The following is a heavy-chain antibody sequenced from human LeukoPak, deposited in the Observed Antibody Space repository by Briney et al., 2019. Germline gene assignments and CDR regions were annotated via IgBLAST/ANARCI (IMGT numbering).Heavy chain of an antibody. D-gene: IGHD3-10*01. CDR2: INHSGST. J-gene: IGHJ4*02. CDR3: ARRLIRDLWFGELSFVYFDY. CDR1: GGSFSGYY. Sequence: SETLSLTCAVYGGSFSGYYWSWIRQPPGKGLEWIGEINHSGSTNYNPSLKSRVTISVDTSKNQFSLKLSSVTAADTAVYYCARRLIRDLWFGELSFVYFDYWGQGTLVTVSS. V-gene: IGHV4-34*01.